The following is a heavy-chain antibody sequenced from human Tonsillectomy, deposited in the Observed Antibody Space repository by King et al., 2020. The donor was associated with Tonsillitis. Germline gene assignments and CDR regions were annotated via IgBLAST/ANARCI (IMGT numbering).Heavy chain of an antibody. J-gene: IGHJ4*02. Sequence: VQLVESGGGLVQPGRSLRLSCAASGFTFDDYAMHWVRQAPGKGLEWVSAINWNSRSIDYADSVKGRFTISRDNAKNSLYLQMNSLRAEDTALYYCAKDVFAEQLAPGDYWGQGTLVTVSS. CDR2: INWNSRSI. CDR1: GFTFDDYA. D-gene: IGHD6-6*01. CDR3: AKDVFAEQLAPGDY. V-gene: IGHV3-9*01.